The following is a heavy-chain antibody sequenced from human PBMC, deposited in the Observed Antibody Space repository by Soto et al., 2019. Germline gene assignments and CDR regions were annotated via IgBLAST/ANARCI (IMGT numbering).Heavy chain of an antibody. CDR1: GYSFTSYW. CDR3: GLGYSSSWYFYYFDY. D-gene: IGHD6-13*01. V-gene: IGHV5-51*01. Sequence: GESLKISSKGSGYSFTSYWIGWGRQMAGKGLEWMGIIYPGDSDTRYSPSFQGQVTISADKSISTAYLQWSSLKASDTAMYYCGLGYSSSWYFYYFDYWGQGTLVTVSS. CDR2: IYPGDSDT. J-gene: IGHJ4*02.